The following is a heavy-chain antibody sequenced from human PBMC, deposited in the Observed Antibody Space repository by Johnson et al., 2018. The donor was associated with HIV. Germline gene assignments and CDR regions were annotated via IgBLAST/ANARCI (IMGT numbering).Heavy chain of an antibody. V-gene: IGHV3-30-3*01. CDR1: GFTFSSHA. J-gene: IGHJ3*02. CDR3: ARGVDGAFDI. CDR2: ISYDGSNK. D-gene: IGHD3-10*01. Sequence: QVLLVESGGGLLKAGGYLRLSCAASGFTFSSHAMHWVRQAPGKGLDWVTVISYDGSNKYYADSVKGRFTISRDISKNTLSLKMNSLRGEDTAVYYCARGVDGAFDIWGQGTMVTVSS.